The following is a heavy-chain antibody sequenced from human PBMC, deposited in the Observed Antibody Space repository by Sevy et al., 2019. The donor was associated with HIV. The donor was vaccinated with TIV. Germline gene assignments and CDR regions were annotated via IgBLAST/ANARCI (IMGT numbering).Heavy chain of an antibody. CDR2: IRNKGHGGAT. CDR3: ARDKWERPPYYYRGMDV. J-gene: IGHJ6*02. D-gene: IGHD1-26*01. CDR1: GFTFGDYA. Sequence: GGSLRLSCTASGFTFGDYAINWFRQAPGKGLERIGFIRNKGHGGATDYAASVEGRFTISRDDFKNFAYLEMNSLKTEDTAVYYCARDKWERPPYYYRGMDVWSQGTTVTVSS. V-gene: IGHV3-49*03.